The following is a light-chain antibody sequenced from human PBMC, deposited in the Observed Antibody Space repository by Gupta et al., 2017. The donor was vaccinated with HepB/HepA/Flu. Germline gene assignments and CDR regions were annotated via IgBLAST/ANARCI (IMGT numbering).Light chain of an antibody. CDR2: SHN. CDR3: ATWDAGMNALV. V-gene: IGLV1-44*01. J-gene: IGLJ2*01. CDR1: SSNIGSYT. Sequence: QSVLTQPPSASGTPGQRVTISCSGSSSNIGSYTVTWYLQLPGTAPKLLIHSHNRRHSGVPDRFSGSKSGTSASVAISGLQAEDEADFYCATWDAGMNALVFGGGTKLTVL.